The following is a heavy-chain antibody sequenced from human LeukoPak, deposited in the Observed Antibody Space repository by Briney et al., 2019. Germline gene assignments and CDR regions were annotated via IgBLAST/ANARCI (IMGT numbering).Heavy chain of an antibody. CDR1: GFTFSSYA. CDR2: ISSNGGST. CDR3: ARGRYYYGSGSQPLGDY. V-gene: IGHV3-64*01. Sequence: TGGSLRLSCVASGFTFSSYAMHWVRQAPGKGLEYVSAISSNGGSTYYANSVKGRFTISRDNSKNTLYLQMGSLRAEDMAVYYCARGRYYYGSGSQPLGDYWGQGTLVTVSS. D-gene: IGHD3-10*01. J-gene: IGHJ4*02.